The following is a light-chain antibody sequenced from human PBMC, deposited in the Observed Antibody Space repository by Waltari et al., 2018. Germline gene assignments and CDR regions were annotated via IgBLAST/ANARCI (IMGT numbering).Light chain of an antibody. J-gene: IGKJ2*01. Sequence: VLTQSPGTRSLSPGESATLSCRASQRLTKNYLAWYQQKPGQPPRLLIYGASSRAAGIPDRFSGSGSGTDFTLTISRLDPEDFAIYYCQQYGSSVMYTFGQGTKLEIK. CDR3: QQYGSSVMYT. CDR1: QRLTKNY. V-gene: IGKV3-20*01. CDR2: GAS.